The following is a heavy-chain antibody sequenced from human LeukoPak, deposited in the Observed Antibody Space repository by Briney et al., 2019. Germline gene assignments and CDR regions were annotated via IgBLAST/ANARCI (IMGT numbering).Heavy chain of an antibody. CDR3: AKEEHSSGHSGLYYYYYYMDV. CDR1: GFTFSSYA. D-gene: IGHD6-19*01. J-gene: IGHJ6*03. Sequence: PGGTLRLSCAASGFTFSSYAMSWVRQAPGKGLEWVSAISGSGGSTYYADSVKGRFTISRDNSKNTLYLQMNSLRAEDTAVYYCAKEEHSSGHSGLYYYYYYMDVWGKGTTVTVSS. CDR2: ISGSGGST. V-gene: IGHV3-23*01.